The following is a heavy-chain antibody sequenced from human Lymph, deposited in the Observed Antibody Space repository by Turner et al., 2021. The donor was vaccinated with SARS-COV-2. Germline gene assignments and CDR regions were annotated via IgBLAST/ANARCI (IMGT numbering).Heavy chain of an antibody. CDR3: ATVLCTGSSCYYYGMDV. CDR1: GYTLTEVS. J-gene: IGHJ6*02. D-gene: IGHD2-15*01. V-gene: IGHV1-24*01. CDR2: CDPEDGEI. Sequence: QVQLVQSRAEVKKPGASVKVSCMVSGYTLTEVSMHWVRQAPGKGLEWMGGCDPEDGEIIYAQKFQCRVTMAEDTSTDTAYMELSSLRSEDTAVYYCATVLCTGSSCYYYGMDVWGQGTTVTVSS.